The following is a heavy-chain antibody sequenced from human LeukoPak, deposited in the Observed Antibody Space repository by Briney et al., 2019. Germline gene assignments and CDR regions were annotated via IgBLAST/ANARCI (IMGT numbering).Heavy chain of an antibody. Sequence: GGSLRLSCAASGFTFDDYGMSWVRQAPGKGLKWVSGINWNGGSTGYADSVKGRFTISRDNAKNSLYLQMNSLRAEDTALYYCARVRDRYNWNDFDYWGQGTLVTVSS. D-gene: IGHD1-20*01. V-gene: IGHV3-20*04. CDR1: GFTFDDYG. J-gene: IGHJ4*02. CDR3: ARVRDRYNWNDFDY. CDR2: INWNGGST.